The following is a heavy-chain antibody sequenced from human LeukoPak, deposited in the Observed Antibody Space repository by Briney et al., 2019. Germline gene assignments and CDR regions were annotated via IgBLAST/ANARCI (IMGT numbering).Heavy chain of an antibody. CDR1: GGSISSYY. J-gene: IGHJ2*01. Sequence: SETLSLTRTVSGGSISSYYWSWIRQPPGKGLEWSGYIYYSGNTNYNPSLKSRVTISVDTSKNQYSLKLSSVTAADTDVYYCARDDIDWYFDLWGRGTLVTVSS. V-gene: IGHV4-59*01. CDR2: IYYSGNT. CDR3: ARDDIDWYFDL. D-gene: IGHD2-15*01.